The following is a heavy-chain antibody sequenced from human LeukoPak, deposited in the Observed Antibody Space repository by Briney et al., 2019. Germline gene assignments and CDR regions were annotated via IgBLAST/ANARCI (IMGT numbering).Heavy chain of an antibody. CDR3: ARQRGGWNYVFTFDY. CDR2: ISSSGSTI. Sequence: GGSLRLSCAASGFTFSSYEMNWVRQAPGKGLEWVSYISSSGSTIYYADSVKGRFTISRDNAKNSLYLQMNSLRAEDTAVYYCARQRGGWNYVFTFDYWGQGTLVTVSS. V-gene: IGHV3-48*03. D-gene: IGHD1-7*01. J-gene: IGHJ4*02. CDR1: GFTFSSYE.